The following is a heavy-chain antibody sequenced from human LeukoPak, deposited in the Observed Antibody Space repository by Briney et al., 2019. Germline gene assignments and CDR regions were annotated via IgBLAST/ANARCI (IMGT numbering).Heavy chain of an antibody. CDR3: ATSDCSTASCLQFPAFVS. CDR2: ISISSSYI. CDR1: GFIFSSYS. J-gene: IGHJ3*01. D-gene: IGHD2-2*01. V-gene: IGHV3-21*01. Sequence: SGGSLRLSCAASGFIFSSYSMNWVRQARGKGVEWVSSISISSSYIYYADSVRGRFTISRDNAKSSVSLQMNSLRDEDTAVYSCATSDCSTASCLQFPAFVSWGQGTMATVSS.